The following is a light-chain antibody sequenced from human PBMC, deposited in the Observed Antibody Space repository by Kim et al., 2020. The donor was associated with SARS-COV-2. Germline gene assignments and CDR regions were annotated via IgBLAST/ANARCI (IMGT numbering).Light chain of an antibody. CDR2: YDS. CDR3: HVWDSSSDHPV. Sequence: APGKTARVSCGGTRIGSKSVHWYQQKPGQAPVLVIYYDSDRPSGIPERFSGSNSGNTATLTISRVEAGDEADYYCHVWDSSSDHPVFGGGTQLTVL. CDR1: RIGSKS. V-gene: IGLV3-21*04. J-gene: IGLJ3*02.